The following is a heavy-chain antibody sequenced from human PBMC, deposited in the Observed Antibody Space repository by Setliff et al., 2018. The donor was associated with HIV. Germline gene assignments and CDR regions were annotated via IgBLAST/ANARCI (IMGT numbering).Heavy chain of an antibody. V-gene: IGHV4-38-2*02. CDR3: ATDTSISWFYH. D-gene: IGHD1-1*01. CDR1: GYFINIGHY. CDR2: IYHSGGT. Sequence: SETLSLTCRVSGYFINIGHYCGWLRQSPGKGLEWIGTIYHSGGTYYNPSLRSRVTISVDTSNNQFSLRMNSVTAADTAVYYCATDTSISWFYHWGQGTLVTVSS. J-gene: IGHJ5*01.